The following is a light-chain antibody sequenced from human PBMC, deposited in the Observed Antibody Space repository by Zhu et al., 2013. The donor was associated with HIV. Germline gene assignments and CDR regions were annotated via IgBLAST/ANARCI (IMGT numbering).Light chain of an antibody. CDR2: GAS. J-gene: IGKJ1*01. CDR1: QSVSSN. CDR3: QQYGTLPKT. Sequence: EIVMTQSPAILSVSPGERATLSCRASQSVSSNLAWYQQKPGQAPRLLIYGASTRATGIPARFSGSGSGTEFTLTISSLQSEDFAVYYCQQYGTLPKTFGQGTKVEIK. V-gene: IGKV3-15*01.